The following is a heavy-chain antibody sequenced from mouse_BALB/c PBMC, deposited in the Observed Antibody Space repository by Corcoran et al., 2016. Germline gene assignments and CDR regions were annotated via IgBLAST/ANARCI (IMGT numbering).Heavy chain of an antibody. CDR3: AREKGGYPYWYFDV. J-gene: IGHJ1*01. CDR1: GYSITSGYY. V-gene: IGHV3-6*02. D-gene: IGHD2-2*01. CDR2: ISYDGSN. Sequence: DVQLQESGPGLVKPSQSLSLTCSVTGYSITSGYYWNWIRQFPGNKLEWMGYISYDGSNNYNPSLKNRISSTRDTSKNQFFLKLNSVTTEDTATYYCAREKGGYPYWYFDVWGAGTTVTVSS.